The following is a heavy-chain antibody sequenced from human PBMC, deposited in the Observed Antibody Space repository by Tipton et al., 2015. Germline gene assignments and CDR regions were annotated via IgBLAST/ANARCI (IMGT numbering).Heavy chain of an antibody. Sequence: TLSLTCTVSGGSISSGGYYWTWIRQHPGKGLELIANIYYSGSTYYNPSLKSRLSISVDTSKNQFSLKLTSVTVADTAVYYCARDVGGYPDYWGQGTLVTVSS. J-gene: IGHJ4*02. D-gene: IGHD2-15*01. CDR1: GGSISSGGYY. CDR3: ARDVGGYPDY. V-gene: IGHV4-31*03. CDR2: IYYSGST.